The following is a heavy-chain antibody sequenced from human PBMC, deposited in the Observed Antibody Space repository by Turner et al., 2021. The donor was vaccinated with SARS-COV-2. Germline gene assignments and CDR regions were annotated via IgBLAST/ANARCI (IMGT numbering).Heavy chain of an antibody. CDR3: ARGTYYYDSVYSGTNWFDP. CDR1: GFTFSSYT. J-gene: IGHJ5*02. D-gene: IGHD3-22*01. CDR2: ISSSSSYI. Sequence: EVQLVESGGGLVKPGGSLRLSCAASGFTFSSYTMYWVRQAPGKGLEWVSSISSSSSYIYYADSVKGRFTISRDNAKNSLYLQMNSLRAEDTAVYYCARGTYYYDSVYSGTNWFDPWGQGTLVTVSS. V-gene: IGHV3-21*01.